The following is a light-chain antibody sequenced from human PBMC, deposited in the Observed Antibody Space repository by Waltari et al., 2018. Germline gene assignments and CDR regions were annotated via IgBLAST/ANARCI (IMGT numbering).Light chain of an antibody. CDR2: DVS. CDR3: SSYTSSSTYVV. V-gene: IGLV2-14*03. J-gene: IGLJ2*01. Sequence: QSALTQPASVSGSPGPSIPISCTGTSSDVGGYHYVSWYQQHPGKAPKLMIYDVSNRPSGVSNRFSGSKSGNTASLTISGLQAEDEADYYCSSYTSSSTYVVFGGGTKLTVL. CDR1: SSDVGGYHY.